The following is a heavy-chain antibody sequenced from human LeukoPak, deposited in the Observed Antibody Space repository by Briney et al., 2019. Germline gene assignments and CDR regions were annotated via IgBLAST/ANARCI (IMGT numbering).Heavy chain of an antibody. J-gene: IGHJ6*03. D-gene: IGHD1-26*01. CDR2: ISSSGST. CDR1: GDSISSHY. CDR3: ARATLVGYFSYFYMDV. Sequence: PSETLPLTCFVSGDSISSHYWNWIRQPPGKGLEWIGYISSSGSTNYNPSLKSRVTVSIDTSKNQFSLNLSSVTAADTAVYYCARATLVGYFSYFYMDVWGKGTTVTFSS. V-gene: IGHV4-59*11.